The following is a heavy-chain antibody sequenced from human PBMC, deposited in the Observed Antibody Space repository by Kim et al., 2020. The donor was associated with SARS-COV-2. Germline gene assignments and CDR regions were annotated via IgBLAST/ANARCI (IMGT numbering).Heavy chain of an antibody. V-gene: IGHV4-61*01. CDR2: IYYSGST. CDR3: ARARSFVNGHDSSSWGNYYYYGMDV. J-gene: IGHJ6*02. D-gene: IGHD6-13*01. Sequence: SETLSLTCTVSGGSVSSGSYYWSWIRQPPGKGLEWIGYIYYSGSTNYNPSLKSRVTISVDTSKNQFSLKLSSVTAADTAVYYCARARSFVNGHDSSSWGNYYYYGMDVWGQGTTVTVSS. CDR1: GGSVSSGSYY.